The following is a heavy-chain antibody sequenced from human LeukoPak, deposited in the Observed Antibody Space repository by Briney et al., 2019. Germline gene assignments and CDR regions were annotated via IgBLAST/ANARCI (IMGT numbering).Heavy chain of an antibody. CDR3: AKDPSGRWSGTYVDY. J-gene: IGHJ4*02. CDR1: GFTFSSYG. Sequence: GRSLRLSCAASGFTFSSYGMHWVRQAPGKGLEWVTVIWYVGSNKYYADSVKGRFTISRDNSKTTLYLQMNSLRVEDTAVYYCAKDPSGRWSGTYVDYWGQGTLVTVSS. V-gene: IGHV3-33*06. CDR2: IWYVGSNK. D-gene: IGHD3-3*01.